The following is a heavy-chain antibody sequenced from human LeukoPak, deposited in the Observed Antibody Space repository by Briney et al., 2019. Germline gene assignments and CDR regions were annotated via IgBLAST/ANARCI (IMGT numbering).Heavy chain of an antibody. CDR3: ASETVAGMFDP. V-gene: IGHV3-21*01. CDR1: GFTFSSYG. J-gene: IGHJ5*02. Sequence: GRSLRLSCAASGFTFSSYGMHWVRQAPGKGLEWVSSISSSSSYIYYADSVKGRFTISRDNAKNSLYLQMNSLRAEDMAVYYCASETVAGMFDPWGQGTLVTVSS. CDR2: ISSSSSYI. D-gene: IGHD6-19*01.